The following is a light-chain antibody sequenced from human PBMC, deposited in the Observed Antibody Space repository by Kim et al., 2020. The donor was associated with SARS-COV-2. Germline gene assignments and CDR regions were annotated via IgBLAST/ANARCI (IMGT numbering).Light chain of an antibody. Sequence: IVMTQTPLSLSVTLGQPASISCKSNQSLLYTDGRTYLYWYLQKAGQSPHLLISELSSRFSVAPDRFSGSGSGTDFTLKISRVEAEDAVVYYCMQGLHLYTFGQGTKREI. V-gene: IGKV2-29*02. CDR3: MQGLHLYT. CDR1: QSLLYTDGRTY. CDR2: ELS. J-gene: IGKJ2*01.